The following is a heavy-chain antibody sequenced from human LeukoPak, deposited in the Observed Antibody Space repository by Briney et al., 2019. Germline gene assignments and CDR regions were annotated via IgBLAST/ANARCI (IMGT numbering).Heavy chain of an antibody. CDR1: GGSFSGYY. V-gene: IGHV4-34*01. Sequence: SETLSLTCAVYGGSFSGYYWSWIRQPPGKRLEWIGEINHSGSTNYNPSLKRRVTISVDTSKNQFSLKLSSVTAADTAVYYCASRGYCSSTSCYAFDYWGQGTLVTVSS. J-gene: IGHJ4*02. D-gene: IGHD2-2*01. CDR2: INHSGST. CDR3: ASRGYCSSTSCYAFDY.